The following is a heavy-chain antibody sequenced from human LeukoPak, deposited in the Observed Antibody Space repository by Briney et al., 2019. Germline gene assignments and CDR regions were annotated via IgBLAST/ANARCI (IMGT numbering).Heavy chain of an antibody. V-gene: IGHV3-30-3*01. J-gene: IGHJ3*02. CDR1: GFTFSSYA. CDR2: ISYDGSNK. CDR3: ASLRPTETWFGEFHDAFDI. Sequence: GRSLRLSCAASGFTFSSYAMHWVRQAPGKGLEWVAVISYDGSNKYYADSVKGRFTISRDNSMNTLYLQMNSLRAEDTAVYYCASLRPTETWFGEFHDAFDIWGQGTMVTVSS. D-gene: IGHD3-10*01.